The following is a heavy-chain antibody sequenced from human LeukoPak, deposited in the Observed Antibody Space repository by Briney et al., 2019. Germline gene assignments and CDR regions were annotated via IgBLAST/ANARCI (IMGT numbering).Heavy chain of an antibody. V-gene: IGHV4-39*07. J-gene: IGHJ5*02. CDR1: GDSISSSSYY. D-gene: IGHD6-13*01. Sequence: SETLSLTCSVSGDSISSSSYYWGWIRQPPGTGLEWIGNIYYSGSTYYNPSLKSRVTISVDTSKNQFSLKLTSVTAADTAVYYCARDGLAAAILTWFDPWGQGTLVTVSS. CDR3: ARDGLAAAILTWFDP. CDR2: IYYSGST.